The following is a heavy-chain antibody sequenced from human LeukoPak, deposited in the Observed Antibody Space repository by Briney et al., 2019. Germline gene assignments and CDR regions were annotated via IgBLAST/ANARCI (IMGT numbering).Heavy chain of an antibody. J-gene: IGHJ5*02. CDR3: ARAGPGSSRLDP. V-gene: IGHV1-69*06. CDR2: IIPIFGTA. Sequence: SVKVSCKASGGTFSSYAISWVRQAPGQGLEWMGGIIPIFGTANYAQKFQGRVTITADKSTSTAYMELSSLRSEDTAVYYCARAGPGSSRLDPWGQGTPVTVSS. D-gene: IGHD6-13*01. CDR1: GGTFSSYA.